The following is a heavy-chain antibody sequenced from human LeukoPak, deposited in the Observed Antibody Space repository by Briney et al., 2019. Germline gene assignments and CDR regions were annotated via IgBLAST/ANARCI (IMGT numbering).Heavy chain of an antibody. CDR2: LSAYNGNT. J-gene: IGHJ4*02. V-gene: IGHV1-18*01. CDR1: GGTFSSYA. Sequence: ASVKVSCKASGGTFSSYAISWVRQAPGQGLEWMGWLSAYNGNTNYAQKLQGRVTMTTDTSTSTAYMELRSLRSDDTAVYYCARDIHYDSSGYQTSYYFDYWGQGTLVTVSS. D-gene: IGHD3-22*01. CDR3: ARDIHYDSSGYQTSYYFDY.